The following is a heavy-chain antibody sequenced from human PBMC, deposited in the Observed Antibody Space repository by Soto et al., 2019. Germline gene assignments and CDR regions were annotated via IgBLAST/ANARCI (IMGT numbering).Heavy chain of an antibody. J-gene: IGHJ4*02. CDR1: GFTFSSYG. CDR3: AKDPYSSGWYANFDY. V-gene: IGHV3-30*18. Sequence: GGSLRLSCAASGFTFSSYGMHWVRQAPGKGLEWVAVISYDGSNKYYADSVKGRFTISRDNSKNTLYLQMNSLRAEDMAVYYCAKDPYSSGWYANFDYWRQGTLVTVSS. CDR2: ISYDGSNK. D-gene: IGHD6-19*01.